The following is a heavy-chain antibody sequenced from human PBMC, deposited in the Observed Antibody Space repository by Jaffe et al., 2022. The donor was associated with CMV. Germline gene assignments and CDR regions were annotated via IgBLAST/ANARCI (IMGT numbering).Heavy chain of an antibody. Sequence: QVQLVQSGAEVKKPGSSVKVSCKASGGTFSSYAISWVRQAPGQGLEWMGRIIPILGIANYAQKFQGRVTITADKSTSTAYMELSSLRSEDTAVYYCARDLGPYSNYVYFDYWGQGTLVTVSS. CDR3: ARDLGPYSNYVYFDY. D-gene: IGHD4-4*01. CDR1: GGTFSSYA. CDR2: IIPILGIA. V-gene: IGHV1-69*09. J-gene: IGHJ4*02.